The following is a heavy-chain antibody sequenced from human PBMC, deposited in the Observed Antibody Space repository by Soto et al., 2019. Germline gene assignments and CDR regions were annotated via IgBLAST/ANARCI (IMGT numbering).Heavy chain of an antibody. V-gene: IGHV1-69*13. Sequence: GASVKVSCKASGGTFSSYAISWVRQAPGQGLEWMGGIIPIFGTANYAQKFQGRVTITADESTSTAYMELSSLRSEDTAVYYCASSYCSGGSCYYQPQQYDYWGQGTLVTVSS. CDR2: IIPIFGTA. J-gene: IGHJ4*02. CDR1: GGTFSSYA. D-gene: IGHD2-15*01. CDR3: ASSYCSGGSCYYQPQQYDY.